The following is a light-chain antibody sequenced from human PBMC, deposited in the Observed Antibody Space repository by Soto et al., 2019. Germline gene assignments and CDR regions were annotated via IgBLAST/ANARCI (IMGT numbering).Light chain of an antibody. CDR3: QQLNAYPLT. V-gene: IGKV1-9*01. CDR1: QSTSSY. CDR2: GAS. Sequence: DIQLTQSPSFLSASVGDRVTITGRASQSTSSYLAWFHQKPGRAPKLLIYGASTLQSGVPARFSGSGSGTDFTLTISNLQPEDFATYYCQQLNAYPLTFGQGTRLEIK. J-gene: IGKJ5*01.